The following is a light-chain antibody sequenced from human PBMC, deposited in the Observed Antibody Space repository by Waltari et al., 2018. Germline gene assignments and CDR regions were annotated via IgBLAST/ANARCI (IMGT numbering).Light chain of an antibody. CDR2: GAS. Sequence: ETVMTQSPATLSVSPGETATLSCRASQSVGSNLAWYQQKPGQAPRLPIYGASTRATGIPAKFSGSGSGTEFTLTISSLQSEDFAVYYCQQYNNWPPWTFGQGTKVEI. CDR3: QQYNNWPPWT. J-gene: IGKJ1*01. V-gene: IGKV3-15*01. CDR1: QSVGSN.